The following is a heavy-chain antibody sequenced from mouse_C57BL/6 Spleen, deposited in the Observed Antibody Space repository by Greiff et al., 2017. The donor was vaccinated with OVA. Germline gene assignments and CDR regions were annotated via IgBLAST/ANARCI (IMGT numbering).Heavy chain of an antibody. Sequence: EVQLVESGGGLVKPGGSLKLSCAASGFTFSSYAMSWVRQTPEKRLGWVATISDGGSYTYYPDNVKGRFTISRDNAKNNLYLQMSHLKSEDTAMYYCAREGTVVAPFAYWGQGTLVTVSA. V-gene: IGHV5-4*01. J-gene: IGHJ3*01. D-gene: IGHD1-1*01. CDR3: AREGTVVAPFAY. CDR2: ISDGGSYT. CDR1: GFTFSSYA.